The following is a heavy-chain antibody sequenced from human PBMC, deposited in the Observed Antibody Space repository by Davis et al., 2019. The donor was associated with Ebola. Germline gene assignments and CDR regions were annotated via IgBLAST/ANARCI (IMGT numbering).Heavy chain of an antibody. V-gene: IGHV1-18*01. J-gene: IGHJ4*02. CDR3: TRAPGDY. CDR1: GYNFTSHG. CDR2: IRNYNGHT. Sequence: ASVKVSCKASGYNFTSHGITWLRQAPGQGLEWMGWIRNYNGHTKYAQKFEGRVTVTIDTSTSTAYMELTTLRYDDTAVYYCTRAPGDYWGQGTLVTVSS. D-gene: IGHD7-27*01.